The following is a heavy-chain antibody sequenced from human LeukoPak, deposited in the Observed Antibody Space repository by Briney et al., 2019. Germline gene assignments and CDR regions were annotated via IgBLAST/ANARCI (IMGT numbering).Heavy chain of an antibody. CDR2: ISGSGGST. CDR1: GFTFSSYA. CDR3: AKDRDYGDYVYFDY. V-gene: IGHV3-23*01. D-gene: IGHD4-17*01. J-gene: IGHJ4*02. Sequence: GGSLRLSCAASGFTFSSYARSWVRQAPGKGREWVSAISGSGGSTYYADSVKGRFTISRDNSKNTLYLQMNSLRAEDTAVYYCAKDRDYGDYVYFDYWGQGTLVTVSS.